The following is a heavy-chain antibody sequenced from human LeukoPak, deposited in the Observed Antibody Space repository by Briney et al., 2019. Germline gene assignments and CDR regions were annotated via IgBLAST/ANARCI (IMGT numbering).Heavy chain of an antibody. CDR1: GGSISSGDYY. V-gene: IGHV4-30-4*01. Sequence: PSETLSLTCTVSGGSISSGDYYWSWIRQPPGKGLEWIGYIYYSGSTYYNPSLKSRLTISLDASKNQFFLRLSSVTAADTAVYYCARAMTFHNWFDPWGQGTLATVSS. CDR3: ARAMTFHNWFDP. D-gene: IGHD3/OR15-3a*01. CDR2: IYYSGST. J-gene: IGHJ5*02.